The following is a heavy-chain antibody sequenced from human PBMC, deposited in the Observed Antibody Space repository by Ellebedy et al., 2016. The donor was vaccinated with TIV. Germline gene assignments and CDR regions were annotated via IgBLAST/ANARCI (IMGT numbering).Heavy chain of an antibody. CDR3: ARLRRGSKRVFDL. CDR2: FYSADST. Sequence: GESLKISCAASDFTVSSNFFRWVRQAPGKGLEWVSVFYSADSTYYSDAVNGRFTISRDDTENTVYLQMNALRAEDTAVYYCARLRRGSKRVFDLWGLGTLVTVSS. V-gene: IGHV3-53*01. J-gene: IGHJ4*02. D-gene: IGHD1-26*01. CDR1: DFTVSSNF.